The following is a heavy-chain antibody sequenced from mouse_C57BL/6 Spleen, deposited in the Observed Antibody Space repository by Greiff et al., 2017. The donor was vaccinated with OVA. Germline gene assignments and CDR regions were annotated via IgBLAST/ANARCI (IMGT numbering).Heavy chain of an antibody. J-gene: IGHJ2*01. Sequence: QVQLQQSGAELVRPGASVTLSCKASGYTFTDYEMHWVKQTPVHGLEWIGAIDPETGGTAYNQKFKGKAILTADKSSSTAYMELRSRTSEDSAVYYCTRSPLDSSGYVDYFDYWGQGTTLTVSS. CDR1: GYTFTDYE. CDR3: TRSPLDSSGYVDYFDY. V-gene: IGHV1-15*01. D-gene: IGHD3-2*02. CDR2: IDPETGGT.